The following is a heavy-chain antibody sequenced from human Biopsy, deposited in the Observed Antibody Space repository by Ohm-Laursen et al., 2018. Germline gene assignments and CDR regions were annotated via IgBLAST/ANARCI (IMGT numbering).Heavy chain of an antibody. Sequence: TLSLTCAVFGKTFSDYQWSWIRQPPGKGLEWIGQINQAGTTNYNPSLKSRVSISADASKYEFSLRLTSVTAADTAVYLCGNEVHGRGYWGLGAQVTVSS. CDR3: GNEVHGRGY. D-gene: IGHD2-15*01. V-gene: IGHV4-34*08. CDR1: GKTFSDYQ. CDR2: INQAGTT. J-gene: IGHJ4*02.